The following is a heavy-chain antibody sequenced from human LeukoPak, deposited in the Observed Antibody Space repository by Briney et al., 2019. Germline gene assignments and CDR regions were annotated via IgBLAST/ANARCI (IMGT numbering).Heavy chain of an antibody. Sequence: GASVKVSCKASGYIFTSYSMHWVRQAPGQGLEWMGWISAYNGNTNYGQKLQGRVTMTTDTSTSTAYMELRSLRSDDTAVYYCARGITMVRGVIGPLNYYYYMDVWGKGTTVTISS. CDR1: GYIFTSYS. D-gene: IGHD3-10*01. CDR2: ISAYNGNT. V-gene: IGHV1-18*04. CDR3: ARGITMVRGVIGPLNYYYYMDV. J-gene: IGHJ6*03.